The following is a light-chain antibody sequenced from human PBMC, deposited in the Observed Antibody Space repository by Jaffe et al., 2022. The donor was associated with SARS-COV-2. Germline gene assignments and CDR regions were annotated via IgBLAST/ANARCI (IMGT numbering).Light chain of an antibody. Sequence: DIQMTQSPSTLSASVGDRVTITCRASQGISIWLAWYQQKPGKAPKLLIYRASTLQTGVPSRFSGSGSGTEFTLTINSLQPDDFATYYCQQFYTYSPYTFGQGTRLEIK. V-gene: IGKV1-5*03. CDR1: QGISIW. CDR2: RAS. J-gene: IGKJ2*01. CDR3: QQFYTYSPYT.